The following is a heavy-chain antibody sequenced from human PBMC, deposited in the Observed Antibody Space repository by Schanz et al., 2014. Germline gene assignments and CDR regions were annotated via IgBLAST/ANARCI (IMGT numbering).Heavy chain of an antibody. CDR3: AKQHIVRGVIYLNWFDS. CDR1: GFTFSSYA. J-gene: IGHJ5*01. V-gene: IGHV3-23*01. CDR2: ISGRDGST. D-gene: IGHD3-10*01. Sequence: EVQLLESGGGLVQPGGSLRLSCAASGFTFSSYAMTWVRQAPGMGLEWVSAISGRDGSTYYADSVRGRFTISRDNSKNTLYLQMNSLRPEDTAVYYCAKQHIVRGVIYLNWFDSWGQGTLVTVSS.